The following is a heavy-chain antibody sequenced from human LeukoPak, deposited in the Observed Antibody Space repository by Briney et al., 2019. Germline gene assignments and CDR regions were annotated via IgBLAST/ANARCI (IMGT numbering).Heavy chain of an antibody. D-gene: IGHD3-10*01. CDR1: GGSISSYY. V-gene: IGHV4-4*07. CDR2: IYTSGST. J-gene: IGHJ6*03. CDR3: ARATMVRGVIIKGYYYMDV. Sequence: SETLSLTCTVSGGSISSYYWSWIRQPAGKGLEWIGRIYTSGSTNYNPSLKSRVTMSVDTSKNQFSLKLSSVTAADTAVYYCARATMVRGVIIKGYYYMDVWGKGTTVTISS.